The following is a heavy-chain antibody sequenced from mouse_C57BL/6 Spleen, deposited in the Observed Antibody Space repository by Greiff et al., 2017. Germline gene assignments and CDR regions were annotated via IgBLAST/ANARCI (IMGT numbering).Heavy chain of an antibody. CDR3: ARHEDDGYSTGWFAY. V-gene: IGHV1-62-2*01. Sequence: QVHVKQSGAELVKPGASVKLSCKASGYTFTEYTIHWVKQRSGQGLEWIGWFYPGSGSIKYNEKFKDKATLTADKSSSTVYMELSRLTSEDSAVYFCARHEDDGYSTGWFAYWGQGTLVTVSA. J-gene: IGHJ3*01. CDR2: FYPGSGSI. D-gene: IGHD2-3*01. CDR1: GYTFTEYT.